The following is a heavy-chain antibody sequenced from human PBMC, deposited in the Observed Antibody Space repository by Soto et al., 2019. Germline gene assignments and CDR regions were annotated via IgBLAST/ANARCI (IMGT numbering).Heavy chain of an antibody. CDR3: AKGRHGVTAAPDS. V-gene: IGHV3-23*01. CDR2: ASGSGSGT. J-gene: IGHJ4*02. D-gene: IGHD4-17*01. Sequence: VGSLRLSCAASGFTFSDYAMAWVRQAPGKGLEWVSSASGSGSGTYYAGSVKGRFTIPRDNSKNTLFLHMTNLRAGDTALYFCAKGRHGVTAAPDSCGQRTLVTVSS. CDR1: GFTFSDYA.